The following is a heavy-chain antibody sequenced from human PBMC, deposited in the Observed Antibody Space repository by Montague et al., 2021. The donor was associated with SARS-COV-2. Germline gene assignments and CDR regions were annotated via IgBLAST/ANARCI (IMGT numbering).Heavy chain of an antibody. CDR1: GVSIINYY. J-gene: IGHJ2*01. CDR2: INFSGNT. D-gene: IGHD6-19*01. V-gene: IGHV4-59*01. Sequence: SETLSLTCTVSGVSIINYYWSCLLQYPGKGREGRGDINFSGNTNYNPSPKSRVVISLVPSSNQVSLRLTSVTAADTAVYFCARDSSAVGRAWTFPSGGVQWLLDLWGRGTPVTVSS. CDR3: ARDSSAVGRAWTFPSGGVQWLLDL.